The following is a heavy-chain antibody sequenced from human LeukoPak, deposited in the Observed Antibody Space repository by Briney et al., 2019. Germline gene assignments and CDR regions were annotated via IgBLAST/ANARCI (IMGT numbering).Heavy chain of an antibody. CDR1: GFTFDDYG. CDR2: RNGGST. Sequence: PGGSLRLSCAASGFTFDDYGMSWVRQAPGKGLEWVSGRNGGSTGYADSVKGRFTISRDNAKNSLYLQMNSLRAEDTAWYYCARDQRSNPDAFDIWGQGTMVTVSS. V-gene: IGHV3-20*04. D-gene: IGHD2-8*01. CDR3: ARDQRSNPDAFDI. J-gene: IGHJ3*02.